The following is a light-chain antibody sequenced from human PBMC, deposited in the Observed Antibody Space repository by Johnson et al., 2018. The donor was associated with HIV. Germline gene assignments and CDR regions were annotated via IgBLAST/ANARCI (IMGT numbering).Light chain of an antibody. CDR2: DNN. CDR1: TCDIGNNY. J-gene: IGLJ1*01. Sequence: QSVLTQPPSVSAAPGQKVTISCSGNTCDIGNNYVSCHQQLPGTAPKLLIYDNNKRHSGIPDRFSGSKSGTSATLGITGLQTGDEADYYCGTWDSSLNAYVFGAATKVAVL. CDR3: GTWDSSLNAYV. V-gene: IGLV1-51*01.